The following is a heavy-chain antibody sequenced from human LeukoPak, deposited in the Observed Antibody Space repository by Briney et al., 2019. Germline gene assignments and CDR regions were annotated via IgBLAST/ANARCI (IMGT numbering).Heavy chain of an antibody. Sequence: GGSLRLSCAASGFTFSDYSMNWVRQAPGKGLEWVASISSSTTFIYYTDSMKDRFTISRDNAKNSLSLQMDSLRAEDTALYYCARGRMAVVGAIDYWGQGTLVTVSS. CDR2: ISSSTTFI. J-gene: IGHJ4*02. V-gene: IGHV3-21*06. D-gene: IGHD4/OR15-4a*01. CDR3: ARGRMAVVGAIDY. CDR1: GFTFSDYS.